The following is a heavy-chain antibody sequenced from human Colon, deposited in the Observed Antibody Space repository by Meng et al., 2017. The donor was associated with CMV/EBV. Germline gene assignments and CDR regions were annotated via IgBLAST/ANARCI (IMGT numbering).Heavy chain of an antibody. CDR3: ARERGGNLVATRLDFDL. J-gene: IGHJ2*01. Sequence: GGSLRLSCAASGFTFDDYPMHWVRQAPGKGPEWVAGISWNSGAIGYADSAKGRFTISRDNAKNSLYLQINGLRAEDTAIYYCARERGGNLVATRLDFDLWGRGTLVTVSS. D-gene: IGHD5-12*01. V-gene: IGHV3-9*01. CDR2: ISWNSGAI. CDR1: GFTFDDYP.